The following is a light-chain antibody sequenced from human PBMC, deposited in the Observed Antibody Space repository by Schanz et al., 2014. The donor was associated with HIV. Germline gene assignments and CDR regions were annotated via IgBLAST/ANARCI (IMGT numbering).Light chain of an antibody. V-gene: IGKV3-20*01. CDR1: QSVKSNF. CDR3: QQYSGSPPWT. CDR2: GAS. J-gene: IGKJ1*01. Sequence: EIVLTQFPGTLSLSPGERGTLSCRASQSVKSNFIGWYQQKPGQAPRLLIFGASNRATGIPDRFSGGVSGTDFTLTISRVEPDEFAVYYCQQYSGSPPWTFGQGTKVEIK.